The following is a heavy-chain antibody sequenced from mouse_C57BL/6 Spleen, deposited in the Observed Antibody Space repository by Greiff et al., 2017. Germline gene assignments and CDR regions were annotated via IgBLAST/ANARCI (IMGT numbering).Heavy chain of an antibody. CDR1: GYTFTDYY. Sequence: EVQGVESGPVLVKPGASVKMSCKASGYTFTDYYMNWVKQSHGKSLEWIGVINPYNGGTSYNQKFKGKATLTVDKSSSTAYMELNSLTSEDSAVYYCARGDYGEWYFDVWGTGTTVTVSS. CDR3: ARGDYGEWYFDV. V-gene: IGHV1-19*01. CDR2: INPYNGGT. D-gene: IGHD2-4*01. J-gene: IGHJ1*03.